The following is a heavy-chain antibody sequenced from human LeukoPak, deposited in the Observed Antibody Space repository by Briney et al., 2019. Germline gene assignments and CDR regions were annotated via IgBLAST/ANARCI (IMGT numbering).Heavy chain of an antibody. J-gene: IGHJ5*02. V-gene: IGHV4-4*02. D-gene: IGHD2-15*01. Sequence: SETLSLTCAVSGGSISSRNWWSWVRQPPGKGLEWIGEIYDSGSTNYNPSLKSRVTISVDKSKNQFSLKLTSVTAADTAVYYCARVSVGLWFDPWGQGTLVTVS. CDR3: ARVSVGLWFDP. CDR1: GGSISSRNW. CDR2: IYDSGST.